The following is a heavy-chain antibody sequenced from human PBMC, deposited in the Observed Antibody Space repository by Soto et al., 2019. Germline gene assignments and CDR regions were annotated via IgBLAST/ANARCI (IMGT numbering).Heavy chain of an antibody. CDR2: ISYDGSNK. J-gene: IGHJ4*02. Sequence: GGSLRLSCAASGFTFSSYGMHWVRQAPGKGLEWVAVISYDGSNKYYADSVKGRFTISRDNSKNTLYLQMNSLRAEDTAVYYCAKGRNWGSSFFDYWGQGTLVTVSS. CDR3: AKGRNWGSSFFDY. CDR1: GFTFSSYG. D-gene: IGHD7-27*01. V-gene: IGHV3-30*18.